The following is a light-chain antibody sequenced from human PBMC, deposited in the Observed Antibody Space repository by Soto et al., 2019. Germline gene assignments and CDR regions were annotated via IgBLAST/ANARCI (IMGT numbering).Light chain of an antibody. Sequence: QCALTQPGSVSGSPGQSITISCTGTSSNVGSYKLVSWYQQHPGKAPKLMIFEVNKRPSGVSNRFAGSKSGNTASLTISGLKVGDEADYYCCSSGGSPTYVFGTGTKVTVL. CDR3: CSSGGSPTYV. CDR1: SSNVGSYKL. CDR2: EVN. J-gene: IGLJ1*01. V-gene: IGLV2-23*02.